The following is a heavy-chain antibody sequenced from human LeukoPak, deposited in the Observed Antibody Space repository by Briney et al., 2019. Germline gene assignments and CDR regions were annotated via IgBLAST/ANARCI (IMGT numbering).Heavy chain of an antibody. CDR2: IRYDGNDK. D-gene: IGHD3-10*01. Sequence: GGSLRLSCAASGFTFSYYGMHWVRQAPGKGLEWVAFIRYDGNDKFYADSVKGRFTISRDTSKNTLYLQMNRLRAEDTAVYYCAKDLMRDRWFGEAWGQGTLVTVFS. CDR1: GFTFSYYG. V-gene: IGHV3-30*02. J-gene: IGHJ5*02. CDR3: AKDLMRDRWFGEA.